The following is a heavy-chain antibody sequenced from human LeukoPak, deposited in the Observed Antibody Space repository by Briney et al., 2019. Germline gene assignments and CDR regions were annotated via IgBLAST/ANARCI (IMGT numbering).Heavy chain of an antibody. CDR3: ARVCRGHGVGV. CDR1: GGSITAYF. D-gene: IGHD3-10*01. CDR2: VYYSMST. J-gene: IGHJ6*04. V-gene: IGHV4-59*01. Sequence: SETLSLTCTVSGGSITAYFWSWIRQPPGKGLEWIGYVYYSMSTKYNPSLEGRVTMSVDTSKRQFSLALRSGTPGATAVCHCARVCRGHGVGVWGKGTTVTVSS.